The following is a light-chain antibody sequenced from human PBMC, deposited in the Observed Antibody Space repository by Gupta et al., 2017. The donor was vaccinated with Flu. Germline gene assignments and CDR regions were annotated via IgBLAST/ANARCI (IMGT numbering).Light chain of an antibody. CDR2: EVN. CDR3: CSYGGSKF. CDR1: SSDAGGYNY. J-gene: IGLJ2*01. V-gene: IGLV2-8*01. Sequence: QSALPQPPSASGSPGQSVTISCTGTSSDAGGYNYVSWYQQHPGKAPKLIIYEVNKRPSGVPDRSSGSKSGNTASLAVSGLLAEDEADYYCCSYGGSKFFGGGTKLTVL.